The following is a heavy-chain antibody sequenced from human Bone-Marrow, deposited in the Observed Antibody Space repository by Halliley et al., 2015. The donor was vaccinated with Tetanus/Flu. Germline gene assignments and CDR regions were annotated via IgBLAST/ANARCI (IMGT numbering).Heavy chain of an antibody. D-gene: IGHD3-22*01. Sequence: SLRLSCAASGFIFTSYGMHWVRQAPGKGLEWVASISYDGSNKYSAASVKGRFTISRDNSRNTVYLQMNSLRPEDTAVYYCAKDPNCFDGSGDWNLDLWGRGTLVSVSS. CDR3: AKDPNCFDGSGDWNLDL. CDR1: GFIFTSYG. CDR2: ISYDGSNK. V-gene: IGHV3-30*18. J-gene: IGHJ2*01.